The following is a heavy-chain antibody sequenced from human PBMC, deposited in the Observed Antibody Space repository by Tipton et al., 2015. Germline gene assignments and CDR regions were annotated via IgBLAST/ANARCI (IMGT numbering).Heavy chain of an antibody. CDR1: GFTVSSNY. D-gene: IGHD3-22*01. CDR2: IYTDGST. CDR3: ARDQGYHSSGSQH. Sequence: SLRLSCAASGFTVSSNYMSWVRQAPGKGLEWVSVIYTDGSTHYADSVKGRFTISRDNSKNTLYLQMDSLRAEDTAVYYCARDQGYHSSGSQHWGQGTLVTVSS. V-gene: IGHV3-53*01. J-gene: IGHJ1*01.